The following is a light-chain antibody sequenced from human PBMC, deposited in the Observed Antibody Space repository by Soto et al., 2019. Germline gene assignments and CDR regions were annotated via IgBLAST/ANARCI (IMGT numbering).Light chain of an antibody. V-gene: IGKV1-39*01. CDR3: QQSYSTFTWT. CDR2: TAS. J-gene: IGKJ1*01. Sequence: DIPMTQSPSSLSASVGDRVTITCRASQSISSYLNWYQQKPGKAPKLLIYTASSLQSGVPSRFSGSGSGTDFTLTISSLQPEDFATYYCQQSYSTFTWTFGQGTKVEI. CDR1: QSISSY.